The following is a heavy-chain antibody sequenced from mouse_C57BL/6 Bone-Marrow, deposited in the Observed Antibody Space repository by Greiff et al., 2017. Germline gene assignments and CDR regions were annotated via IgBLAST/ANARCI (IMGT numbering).Heavy chain of an antibody. V-gene: IGHV3-8*01. J-gene: IGHJ2*01. D-gene: IGHD2-12*01. Sequence: EVKLQESGPGLAKPSQTLSLTCSVTGYSITSDYWNWIRKFPGNKLEYMGYISYSGSTYYNPSPKSRISITRDTSKNQYYLQLNSVTTEDTATYYGASLLRRGYYFDYWGQGTTLTVSS. CDR3: ASLLRRGYYFDY. CDR1: GYSITSDY. CDR2: ISYSGST.